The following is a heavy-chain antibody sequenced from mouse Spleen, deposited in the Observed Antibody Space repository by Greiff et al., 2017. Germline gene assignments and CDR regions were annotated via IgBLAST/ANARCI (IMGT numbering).Heavy chain of an antibody. J-gene: IGHJ1*01. CDR3: ARHASYGSRLYWYFDV. D-gene: IGHD1-1*01. CDR1: GFAFSSYD. V-gene: IGHV5-12-1*01. CDR2: ISSGGGST. Sequence: EVQLVESGGGLVKPGGSLKLSCAASGFAFSSYDMSWVRQTPEKRLEWVAYISSGGGSTYYPDTVKGRFTISRDNAKNTLYLQMSSLKSEDTAMYYCARHASYGSRLYWYFDVWGAGTTVTVSS.